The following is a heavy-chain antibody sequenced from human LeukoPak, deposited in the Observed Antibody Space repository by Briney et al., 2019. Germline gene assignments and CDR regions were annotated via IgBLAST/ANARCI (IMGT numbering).Heavy chain of an antibody. D-gene: IGHD6-19*01. CDR2: IHYSGST. CDR3: ARHRVQLAGSYFDE. J-gene: IGHJ4*02. V-gene: IGHV4-59*08. Sequence: SETLSLTCTVSGDSISTYYWSWIRQPPGRGLEWIGFIHYSGSTRYNPSLKSRVTISVDTSNDQFSLKLSSVTAADTAVYFRARHRVQLAGSYFDERGQGTLVTVSS. CDR1: GDSISTYY.